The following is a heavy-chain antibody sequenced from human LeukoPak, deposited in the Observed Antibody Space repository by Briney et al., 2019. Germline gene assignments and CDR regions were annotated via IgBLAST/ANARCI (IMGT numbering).Heavy chain of an antibody. CDR2: IKQDGREE. J-gene: IGHJ6*03. D-gene: IGHD3-10*01. Sequence: GALRLSCVASGFTFITYLVRWGRQGSGKGVEGGANIKQDGREEYYVNSVKGRFTISRDNAKNSLYLQMNSLRAEDTAVYYCARSGDILYYYYMDVWGKGTTVTVSS. CDR1: GFTFITYL. CDR3: ARSGDILYYYYMDV. V-gene: IGHV3-7*01.